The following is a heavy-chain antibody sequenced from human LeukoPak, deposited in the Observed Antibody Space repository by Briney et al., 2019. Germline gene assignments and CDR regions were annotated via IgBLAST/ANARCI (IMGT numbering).Heavy chain of an antibody. Sequence: GGSLRLSCAASEFTFSTYGMHWVRQAPGKGLEWVAFIRYDGSNKYYADSVKGRFTISRDNSKNTLYLQMNSLRAEDTAVYYCLEMTTRPGAFDIWGQGTMVTVSS. D-gene: IGHD5-24*01. CDR2: IRYDGSNK. CDR1: EFTFSTYG. J-gene: IGHJ3*02. V-gene: IGHV3-30*02. CDR3: LEMTTRPGAFDI.